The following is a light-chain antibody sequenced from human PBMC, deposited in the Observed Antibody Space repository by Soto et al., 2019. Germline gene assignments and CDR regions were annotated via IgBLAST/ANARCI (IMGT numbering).Light chain of an antibody. CDR3: QQYNSYPIT. J-gene: IGKJ5*01. CDR2: KAS. Sequence: DIQMTQSPSTLSGSVGDRVTITCRSSQTISSWLAWYQQKPGKAPKLLIYKASTLKSGVPSRFSGSGSGTEFTLTISSLQPDDFATYYCQQYNSYPITFAQGTRLENK. CDR1: QTISSW. V-gene: IGKV1-5*03.